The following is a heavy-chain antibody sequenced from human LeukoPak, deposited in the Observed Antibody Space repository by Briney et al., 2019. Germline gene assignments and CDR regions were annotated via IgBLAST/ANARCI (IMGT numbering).Heavy chain of an antibody. V-gene: IGHV4-4*02. D-gene: IGHD3-3*01. Sequence: SGTLSLTCAVSGVSISSSEWWIWVRQPPGQGLEWIGEIHRAGRTRYNPSLKSRVTMSMDYSKNQFSLKLSSVTAADTAVYYCARAILTASGFVWHFDLWGRGTLVTVSS. CDR3: ARAILTASGFVWHFDL. CDR1: GVSISSSEW. CDR2: IHRAGRT. J-gene: IGHJ2*01.